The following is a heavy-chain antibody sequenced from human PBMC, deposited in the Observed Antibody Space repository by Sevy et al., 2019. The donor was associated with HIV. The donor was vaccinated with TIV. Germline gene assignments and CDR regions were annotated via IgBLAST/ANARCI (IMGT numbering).Heavy chain of an antibody. J-gene: IGHJ4*02. Sequence: GESLKISCKGSGYIFTNYWIGWVRQMPGKGLEWMGIIFPTDVDTRYSPSFQGQITVSVDNSISTAYLQWSSLKASDTAMYYCAIRNYYDRSGLFDYWGQGTLVTVSS. CDR2: IFPTDVDT. D-gene: IGHD3-22*01. CDR1: GYIFTNYW. V-gene: IGHV5-51*01. CDR3: AIRNYYDRSGLFDY.